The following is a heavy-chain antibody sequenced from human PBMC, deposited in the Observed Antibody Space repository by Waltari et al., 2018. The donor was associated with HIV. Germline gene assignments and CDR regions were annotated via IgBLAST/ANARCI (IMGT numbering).Heavy chain of an antibody. CDR3: ARRSWDL. CDR1: GYTVTDSF. Sequence: QVQLVQSGAEVKKPGASVKVSCKASGYTVTDSFVHWVRQAPGQRLEWMGGINPKSGGRKFAQKFQGRVTMTWDTSITTAYMELHRLRSDDTAVYYCARRSWDLWGQGTLLTVSS. J-gene: IGHJ5*02. V-gene: IGHV1-2*02. CDR2: INPKSGGR.